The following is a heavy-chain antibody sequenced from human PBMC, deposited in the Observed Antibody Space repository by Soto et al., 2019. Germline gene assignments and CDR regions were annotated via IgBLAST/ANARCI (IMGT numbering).Heavy chain of an antibody. CDR1: GFTFSSYG. CDR3: AKISGSYQPVDY. Sequence: QVQLVESGGGVVQPGRSLRLFCAASGFTFSSYGMHWVRQAPGKGLEWVAVISYDGSNKYYADSVKGRFTISRDNSKNTLYLQMNSLRAEDTAVYYCAKISGSYQPVDYWGQGTLVTVSS. CDR2: ISYDGSNK. D-gene: IGHD1-26*01. J-gene: IGHJ4*02. V-gene: IGHV3-30*18.